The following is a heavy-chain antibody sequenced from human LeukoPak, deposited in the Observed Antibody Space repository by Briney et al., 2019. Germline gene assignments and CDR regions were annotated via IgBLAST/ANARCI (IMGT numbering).Heavy chain of an antibody. CDR2: IYSGGST. Sequence: GGSPRLSCAASGFTVSSNYMSWVRQAPGKGLEWVSVIYSGGSTYYADSVKGRFTISRDNSKNTLYLQMNSLRAEDTAVYYCARWDCDFPSVRAFDIWGQGTMVTVSS. V-gene: IGHV3-66*01. CDR3: ARWDCDFPSVRAFDI. CDR1: GFTVSSNY. J-gene: IGHJ3*02. D-gene: IGHD3-3*01.